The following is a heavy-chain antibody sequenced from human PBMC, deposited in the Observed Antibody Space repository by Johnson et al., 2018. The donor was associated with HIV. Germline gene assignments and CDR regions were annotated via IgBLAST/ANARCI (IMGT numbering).Heavy chain of an antibody. CDR1: GFTFSNAW. J-gene: IGHJ3*02. CDR2: IKSKTDGGTT. Sequence: VQLVESGGGLVKPGGSLRLSCAASGFTFSNAWMSWVRQAPGKGLEWVGRIKSKTDGGTTDYAAPVNGRFTISRDDSKNTLYLQMNSLKTEDTAVYYCTTAGKVTLGQAFDIWGQGTMVTVSS. D-gene: IGHD4-11*01. V-gene: IGHV3-15*01. CDR3: TTAGKVTLGQAFDI.